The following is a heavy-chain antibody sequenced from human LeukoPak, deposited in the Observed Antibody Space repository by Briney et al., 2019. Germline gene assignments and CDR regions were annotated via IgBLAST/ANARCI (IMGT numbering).Heavy chain of an antibody. V-gene: IGHV1-2*06. CDR3: ARSKTYSSSWYVLYFDY. CDR2: INPNSGGT. J-gene: IGHJ4*02. D-gene: IGHD6-13*01. Sequence: GASVEVSCKASGYTFTGYYMHWVRQAPGQGLEWMGRINPNSGGTNYAQKFQGRVTMTRDTSISTAYMELSRLRSDDTAVYYCARSKTYSSSWYVLYFDYWGQGTLVTVSS. CDR1: GYTFTGYY.